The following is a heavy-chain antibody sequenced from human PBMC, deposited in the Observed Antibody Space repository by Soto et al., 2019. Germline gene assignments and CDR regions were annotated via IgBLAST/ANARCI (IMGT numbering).Heavy chain of an antibody. V-gene: IGHV3-33*01. D-gene: IGHD3-22*01. CDR2: IWYDGSNK. CDR1: GFTFSSYG. Sequence: GGSLRLSCAASGFTFSSYGMHWVRQAPGKGLEWVAVIWYDGSNKYYADSVKGRFTISRDNSKNTLYLQMNSLRAEDTAVYYCAREMYYYDSSGSPGGYWGQGTLVTVSS. J-gene: IGHJ4*02. CDR3: AREMYYYDSSGSPGGY.